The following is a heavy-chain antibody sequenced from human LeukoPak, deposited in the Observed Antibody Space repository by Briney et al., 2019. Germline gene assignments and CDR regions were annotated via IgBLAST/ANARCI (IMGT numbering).Heavy chain of an antibody. J-gene: IGHJ4*02. D-gene: IGHD3-10*01. CDR1: GFTFDDYA. CDR2: ISWNSGSI. V-gene: IGHV3-9*01. Sequence: GGSLRLSCAASGFTFDDYAMHWVRQAPGKGLEWVSGISWNSGSIGYADSVKGRFTISRDNAENSVYLQMNSLRAEDTAVYYCARPRVVRGVFDYWGQGTLVTVSS. CDR3: ARPRVVRGVFDY.